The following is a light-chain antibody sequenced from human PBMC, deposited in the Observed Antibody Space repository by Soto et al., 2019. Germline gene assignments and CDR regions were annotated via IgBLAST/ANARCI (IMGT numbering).Light chain of an antibody. J-gene: IGKJ2*01. CDR1: QSVSSHY. CDR2: GAS. Sequence: EIVLTQSPGTLSLSPGERATLSCRASQSVSSHYLAWYQQKPAQAPRLLIYGASNRATGIPDRFSGSWSGTDFTLTISRLEPEDFAVYYCQQYGSSSYTFGRGTKLEIK. CDR3: QQYGSSSYT. V-gene: IGKV3-20*01.